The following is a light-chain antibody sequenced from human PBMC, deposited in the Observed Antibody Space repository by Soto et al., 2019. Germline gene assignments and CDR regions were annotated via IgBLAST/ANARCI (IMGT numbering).Light chain of an antibody. V-gene: IGKV1-12*01. CDR2: AAS. J-gene: IGKJ1*01. Sequence: DIQMTQSPSSVSASVGDRVTITCRASQGIRSWLAWYQQKPGKAPKLLIYAASSLQSGVTSRFSGSESGTDFTLTISSLQPEDCATYYCQQSNSFPRTFGQGTKVEIK. CDR1: QGIRSW. CDR3: QQSNSFPRT.